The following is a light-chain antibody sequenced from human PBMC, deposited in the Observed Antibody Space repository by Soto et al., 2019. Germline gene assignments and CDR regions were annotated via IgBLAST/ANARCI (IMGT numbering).Light chain of an antibody. CDR3: QQYGTSPQYT. Sequence: EIVLTQSPGTLSLSLGERATLSCRASQSVSSSYLAWYQQKPGQAPRLLVYGASSRATGIPDRFSGSGSGTDFTLIISRLEPEDFAVYYCQQYGTSPQYTFGQGTKLEIK. CDR2: GAS. CDR1: QSVSSSY. J-gene: IGKJ2*01. V-gene: IGKV3-20*01.